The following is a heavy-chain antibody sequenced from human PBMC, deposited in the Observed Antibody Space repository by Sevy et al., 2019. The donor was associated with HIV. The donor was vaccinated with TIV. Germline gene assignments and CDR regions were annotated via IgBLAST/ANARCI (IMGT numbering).Heavy chain of an antibody. J-gene: IGHJ6*02. D-gene: IGHD1-26*01. CDR3: AKGREQGYYYGMDV. CDR2: IRYDGNNK. V-gene: IGHV3-30*02. Sequence: LSLTCAASGFTFSSYGMHWVRQAPGKGLEWVAFIRYDGNNKYYTGSVKGRFTISRDNSKNTLYLQMNSLRAEDTAVDYCAKGREQGYYYGMDVWGQGTTVTVSS. CDR1: GFTFSSYG.